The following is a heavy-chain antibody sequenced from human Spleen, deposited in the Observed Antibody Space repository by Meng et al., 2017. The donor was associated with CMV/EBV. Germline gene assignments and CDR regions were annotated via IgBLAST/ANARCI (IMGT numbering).Heavy chain of an antibody. J-gene: IGHJ3*02. V-gene: IGHV3-48*04. CDR3: AIPRPGYCSGGSCHAFDI. CDR2: IGSSSTTI. CDR1: EFNFTSYS. Sequence: GESLKISCTASEFNFTSYSMNWVRQAPGKGLEWASYIGSSSTTIYYADSVRGRFTIYRDNAKKSLHLQMNSLRAEDTAVYYCAIPRPGYCSGGSCHAFDIWGQGTMVTVSS. D-gene: IGHD2-15*01.